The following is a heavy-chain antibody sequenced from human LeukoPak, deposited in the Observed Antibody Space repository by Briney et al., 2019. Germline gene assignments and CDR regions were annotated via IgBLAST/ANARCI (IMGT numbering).Heavy chain of an antibody. V-gene: IGHV1-2*02. J-gene: IGHJ4*02. CDR2: INPNSGGT. CDR1: GYTFTGYY. CDR3: ARSRLERLHFDY. Sequence: SVKVSCKASGYTFTGYYMHWVRQAPGQGLEWMGWINPNSGGTNYAQKFQGRVTMTRGTSISTAYMELSRLRSDDTAVYYCARSRLERLHFDYWGQGTLVTVSS. D-gene: IGHD1-1*01.